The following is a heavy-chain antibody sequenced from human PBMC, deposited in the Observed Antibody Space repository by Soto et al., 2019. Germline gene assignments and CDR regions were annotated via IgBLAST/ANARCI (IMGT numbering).Heavy chain of an antibody. V-gene: IGHV4-38-2*01. J-gene: IGHJ4*02. Sequence: KTSETLSLTCAVSGYSISSGFYWGWIRQPPGKGLEWIGSIYHSGSTYYNPSLKSRVTISVDTSKNQFSLKLSSVTAADTAVYYCANQYSYGLFDYWGQGTLVTVSS. D-gene: IGHD5-18*01. CDR3: ANQYSYGLFDY. CDR1: GYSISSGFY. CDR2: IYHSGST.